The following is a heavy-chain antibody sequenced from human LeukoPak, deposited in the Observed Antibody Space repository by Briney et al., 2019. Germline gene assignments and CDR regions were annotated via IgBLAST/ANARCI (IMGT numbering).Heavy chain of an antibody. D-gene: IGHD3-16*01. CDR1: GFTFNDFA. CDR2: IADAGT. Sequence: PGGSLRLSCAASGFTFNDFAMTWVRQAPGKGLEWVSTIADAGTYYADSVKGRSIISRDNSKNMLYLQLNSLRADDTAMYYCARNLGPFDVRGHGTMVTVSS. CDR3: ARNLGPFDV. J-gene: IGHJ3*01. V-gene: IGHV3-23*01.